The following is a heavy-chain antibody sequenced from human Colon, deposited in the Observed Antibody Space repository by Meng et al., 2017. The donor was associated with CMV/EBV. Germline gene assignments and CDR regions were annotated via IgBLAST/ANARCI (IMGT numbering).Heavy chain of an antibody. V-gene: IGHV4-59*01. Sequence: SETLSLTCPVSGGSISSYYYSWIRQSPGKGLEWFGYIYYNVSTNFNPSLKSRVTLSVDTSKNQFSLKLSSVTAADTAVYYCAATKGYCSSTTCYWSWFDPWGQGTLVTVSS. J-gene: IGHJ5*02. D-gene: IGHD2-2*01. CDR1: GGSISSYY. CDR2: IYYNVST. CDR3: AATKGYCSSTTCYWSWFDP.